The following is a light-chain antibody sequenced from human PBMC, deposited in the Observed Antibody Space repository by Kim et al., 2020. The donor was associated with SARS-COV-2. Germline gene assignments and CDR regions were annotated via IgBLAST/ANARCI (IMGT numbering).Light chain of an antibody. CDR1: QGVTSTY. J-gene: IGKJ1*01. Sequence: PGDRATLSCRASQGVTSTYVAWYQQKPGQAPRLLIYGTSTRAAGIPGRFSGSGSGTEYTLTINRLEPEDFAIYYCQQFGSSRTWTFGQGTKVDIK. CDR2: GTS. CDR3: QQFGSSRTWT. V-gene: IGKV3-20*01.